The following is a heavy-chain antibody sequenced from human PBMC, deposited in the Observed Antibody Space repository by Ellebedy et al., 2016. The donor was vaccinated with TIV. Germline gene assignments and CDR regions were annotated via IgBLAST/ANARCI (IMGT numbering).Heavy chain of an antibody. CDR1: GFTFSSYD. V-gene: IGHV3-13*01. CDR3: ARDSGSGSYYNL. D-gene: IGHD3-10*01. CDR2: ISTAGDT. Sequence: PGGSLRLSCAASGFTFSSYDMHWVRQATGKGLEWVSAISTAGDTYYPDSVKGRFTISRENARNSLYLQMNSLRAGDTAVYYCARDSGSGSYYNLWGRGTLVTVSS. J-gene: IGHJ4*02.